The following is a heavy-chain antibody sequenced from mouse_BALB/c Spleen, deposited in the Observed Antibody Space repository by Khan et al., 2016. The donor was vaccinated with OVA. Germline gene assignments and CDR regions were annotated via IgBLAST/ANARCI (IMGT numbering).Heavy chain of an antibody. CDR3: ARRSFYGDLWYFDV. CDR2: INPSSGYS. V-gene: IGHV1-7*01. CDR1: GYTFSVYW. D-gene: IGHD2-13*01. J-gene: IGHJ1*01. Sequence: QVQLQQSGAELANPGASVKMSCKSSGYTFSVYWIYWLKQRPGQGLEWIGYINPSSGYSDYTQRFKDKATLTADKSSTTAYMQLSRLTSEDSGVYVCARRSFYGDLWYFDVWGAGTTVTVS.